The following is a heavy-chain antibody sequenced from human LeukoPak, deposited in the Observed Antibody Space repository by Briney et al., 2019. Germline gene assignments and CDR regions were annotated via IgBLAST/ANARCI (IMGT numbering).Heavy chain of an antibody. CDR3: ARAENLHLYLDY. CDR1: GGSVSSGSYY. Sequence: PSETLSLTCTVSGGSVSSGSYYWSWIRQPPGKGLEWIGYIYYSGSTNYNPSPKSRVTISVDTSKNQFSLKLSSVTPADTAVYYCARAENLHLYLDYWGQGTLVTVSS. J-gene: IGHJ4*02. V-gene: IGHV4-61*01. CDR2: IYYSGST. D-gene: IGHD1-14*01.